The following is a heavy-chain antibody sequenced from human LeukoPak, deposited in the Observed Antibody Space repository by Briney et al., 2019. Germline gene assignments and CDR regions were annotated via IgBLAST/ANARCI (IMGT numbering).Heavy chain of an antibody. D-gene: IGHD6-19*01. V-gene: IGHV4-59*08. CDR2: IYYSGST. J-gene: IGHJ3*02. Sequence: KPSETLSLTCTVSGGSMSNYYWSWIRQPPGKGLEWIGYIYYSGSTNYNPSLKSRVTISIDTSKNQFSLKLSSVTAADTAVYYCARPREQWLGNDAFDMWGQGTMVPVSS. CDR3: ARPREQWLGNDAFDM. CDR1: GGSMSNYY.